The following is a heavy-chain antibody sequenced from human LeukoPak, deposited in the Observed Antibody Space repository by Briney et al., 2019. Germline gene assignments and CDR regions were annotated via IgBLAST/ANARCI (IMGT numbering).Heavy chain of an antibody. Sequence: SSTPSGGTFSSDTISCGRQTPEQGLECMGGILPIFDTPTYTQKFQGRFTIKSDQSTTTSYMKLTSLRSEELAVYYWRTIAEAGIHYFDYWGQGTLVSVSS. J-gene: IGHJ4*02. V-gene: IGHV1-69*01. CDR3: RTIAEAGIHYFDY. CDR2: ILPIFDTP. D-gene: IGHD6-19*01. CDR1: GGTFSSDT.